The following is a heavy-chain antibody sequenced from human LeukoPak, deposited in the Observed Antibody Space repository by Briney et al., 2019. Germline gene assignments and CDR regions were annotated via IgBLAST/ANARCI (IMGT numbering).Heavy chain of an antibody. V-gene: IGHV3-66*02. D-gene: IGHD6-13*01. J-gene: IGHJ2*01. CDR2: IYSGGST. Sequence: GGSLRLSCAASGFTVSSNYMSWVRQAPGKGLEWVSVIYSGGSTYYADSAKGRFTISRDNSKNTLYLQMNSLRAEDTAVYYCARGAIAAAGTGDWYFDLWGRGTLVTVSS. CDR3: ARGAIAAAGTGDWYFDL. CDR1: GFTVSSNY.